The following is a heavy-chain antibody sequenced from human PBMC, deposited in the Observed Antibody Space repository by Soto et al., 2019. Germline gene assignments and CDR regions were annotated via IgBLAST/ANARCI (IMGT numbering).Heavy chain of an antibody. V-gene: IGHV3-21*01. CDR3: AREHTTYAFDI. D-gene: IGHD1-1*01. CDR1: GFTFSSYS. CDR2: ISSSSNYI. Sequence: ESGGGLVKPGGSLRLSCADSGFTFSSYSINWVRQAPGKGLEWVSSISSSSNYIYYADSVKGRFTISRDNAKNSLYLQMNSLRAEDTAVYYCAREHTTYAFDIWGQGTMVTVSS. J-gene: IGHJ3*02.